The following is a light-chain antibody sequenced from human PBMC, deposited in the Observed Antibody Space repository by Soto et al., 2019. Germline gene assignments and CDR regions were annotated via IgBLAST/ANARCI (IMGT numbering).Light chain of an antibody. CDR3: QQYGSSGT. CDR2: SAS. CDR1: QSVSGDY. V-gene: IGKV3-20*01. Sequence: EVVLTQSPGTLSFSPGERASFSCRASQSVSGDYLAWYQQKPGQAPRLLIYSASLKPAGIPDRFSGSGSATDFTLTISRLEPEDFAVYYCQQYGSSGTFGQGTKVDI. J-gene: IGKJ1*01.